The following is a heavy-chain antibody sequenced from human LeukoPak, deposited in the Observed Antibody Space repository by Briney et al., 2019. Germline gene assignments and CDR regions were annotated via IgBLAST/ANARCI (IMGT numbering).Heavy chain of an antibody. J-gene: IGHJ5*02. CDR3: AREAGFGDNWFDP. D-gene: IGHD1-14*01. V-gene: IGHV3-48*03. CDR2: ISNSGDTV. Sequence: PGGSLRLSCAASGFAFGNYEMNLVRQAPGKGLEWLSYISNSGDTVYYADSVKGRFTISRDNAQNSLYLQMNNLRAEDTALYYCAREAGFGDNWFDPWGQGTLVTVSS. CDR1: GFAFGNYE.